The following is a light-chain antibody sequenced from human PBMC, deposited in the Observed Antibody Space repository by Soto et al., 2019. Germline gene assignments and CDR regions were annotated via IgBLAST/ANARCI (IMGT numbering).Light chain of an antibody. CDR1: QSLLGINGYNY. Sequence: DIVMTQSPLSLPVTPGEPASISCRSSQSLLGINGYNYLDWYLQKPGQSPRLLIYLGSIRASGVPDRFSGGGSGTDFTLKISRVEAEDVGLYYCMQALQAPLTFGQGTKVDIK. CDR3: MQALQAPLT. V-gene: IGKV2-28*01. J-gene: IGKJ1*01. CDR2: LGS.